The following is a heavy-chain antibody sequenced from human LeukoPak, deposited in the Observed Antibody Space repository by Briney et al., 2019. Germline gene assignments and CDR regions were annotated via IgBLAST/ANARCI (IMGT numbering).Heavy chain of an antibody. D-gene: IGHD6-6*01. Sequence: ASVKVSCKASGYTFTSYGISWVRQAPGQGLEWMGIINPSGGSTSYAQKFQGRVTMTRDTSTSTVYTELSSLRSEDTAVYYCAREESSSSDYMDVWGKGTTVTVSS. CDR3: AREESSSSDYMDV. J-gene: IGHJ6*03. CDR2: INPSGGST. V-gene: IGHV1-46*03. CDR1: GYTFTSYG.